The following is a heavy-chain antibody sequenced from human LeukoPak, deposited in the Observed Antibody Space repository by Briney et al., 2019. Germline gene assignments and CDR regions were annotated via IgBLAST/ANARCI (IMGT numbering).Heavy chain of an antibody. D-gene: IGHD3-10*01. J-gene: IGHJ4*02. Sequence: PGGSLRLSCAASGFTFSSYWMSWVRQTPGKGLEWVANIIQDGSEKYYVDSVKGRFTISRDNAKNSLDLQMNSLRAEDTAVYYCAREIPRGAINLDCWGQGILVTVSS. CDR3: AREIPRGAINLDC. V-gene: IGHV3-7*01. CDR2: IIQDGSEK. CDR1: GFTFSSYW.